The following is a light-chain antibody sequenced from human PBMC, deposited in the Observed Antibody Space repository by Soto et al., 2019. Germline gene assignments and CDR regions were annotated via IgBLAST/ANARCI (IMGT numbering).Light chain of an antibody. CDR3: QQFGSSPGFT. Sequence: EIVLTQSTGTLSLSPGERATLSCRASQSINNRYLDWYQQKPGQAPRLLIYDASSRATGIPDRFSGSGSGTDFTLTISRLEPEDFAVYYCQQFGSSPGFTFGPGTKVAMK. V-gene: IGKV3-20*01. CDR2: DAS. CDR1: QSINNRY. J-gene: IGKJ3*01.